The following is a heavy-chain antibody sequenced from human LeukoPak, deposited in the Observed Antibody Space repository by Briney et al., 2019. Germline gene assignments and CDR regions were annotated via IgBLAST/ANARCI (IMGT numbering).Heavy chain of an antibody. CDR1: GGSFSDYF. CDR2: INHSGRT. J-gene: IGHJ6*02. CDR3: ARDVVVVPAAIHYGMDV. V-gene: IGHV4-34*01. D-gene: IGHD2-2*01. Sequence: SQTMSLTCAVYGGSFSDYFGGWIRQPPGKGIEWIGEINHSGRTYYNPSLKSRVTISVDTSKNQFSLNLSSVTAADTAVYYCARDVVVVPAAIHYGMDVWGQGTTVTVSS.